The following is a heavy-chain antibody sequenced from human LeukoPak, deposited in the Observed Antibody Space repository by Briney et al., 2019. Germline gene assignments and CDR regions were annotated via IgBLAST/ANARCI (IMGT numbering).Heavy chain of an antibody. Sequence: GGSLRLSCAASGFTFSNARMSWVRQAPGKGLEWVGRIKSKTDGGTTDYAAPVKGRFTISRDDSKNTLYLQMNSLKTEDTAVYYCTTDLYCSSTSCYNSFDYWGQGTLVTVSS. D-gene: IGHD2-2*02. CDR2: IKSKTDGGTT. CDR1: GFTFSNAR. J-gene: IGHJ4*02. CDR3: TTDLYCSSTSCYNSFDY. V-gene: IGHV3-15*01.